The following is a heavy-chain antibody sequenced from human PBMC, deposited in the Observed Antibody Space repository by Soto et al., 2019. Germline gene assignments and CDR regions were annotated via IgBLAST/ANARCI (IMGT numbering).Heavy chain of an antibody. D-gene: IGHD6-13*01. CDR1: GSTFSSYG. CDR2: ISYDGSNK. CDR3: AKNFIAAAGTIDY. Sequence: VGSLRLSCAASGSTFSSYGMHWVRQAPGKGLEWVAVISYDGSNKYYADSVKGRFTISRDNSKNTLYLQMNSLRAEDTAVYYCAKNFIAAAGTIDYWGQGTLVTVSS. V-gene: IGHV3-30*18. J-gene: IGHJ4*02.